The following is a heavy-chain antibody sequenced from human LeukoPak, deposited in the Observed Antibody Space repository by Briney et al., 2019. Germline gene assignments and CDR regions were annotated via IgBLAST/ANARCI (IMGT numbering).Heavy chain of an antibody. CDR1: GGSISTYY. D-gene: IGHD2-15*01. V-gene: IGHV4-59*01. CDR2: IYYTGST. CDR3: ARRVGYCSGGSCYYFGWFDP. J-gene: IGHJ5*02. Sequence: SETLSLTCTVSGGSISTYYWTWIRQPPGKGLEWVGYIYYTGSTNYNPSLKSRVTISVDTSKNQFSLKLGSVTAADTAVYYCARRVGYCSGGSCYYFGWFDPWGQGTLVTVSS.